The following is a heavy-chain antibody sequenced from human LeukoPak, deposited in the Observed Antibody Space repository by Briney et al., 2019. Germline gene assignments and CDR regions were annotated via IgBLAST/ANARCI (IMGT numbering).Heavy chain of an antibody. CDR2: MNPNSGNT. CDR3: ARKGGLYDSSGYPDAFDI. J-gene: IGHJ3*02. Sequence: ASVKVSCKASGYTFTSYDINWARQATGQGLEWMGWMNPNSGNTGYAQKFQGRVTITRNTSISTAYMELSSLRSEDTAVYYCARKGGLYDSSGYPDAFDIWGQGTMVTVSS. D-gene: IGHD3-22*01. CDR1: GYTFTSYD. V-gene: IGHV1-8*03.